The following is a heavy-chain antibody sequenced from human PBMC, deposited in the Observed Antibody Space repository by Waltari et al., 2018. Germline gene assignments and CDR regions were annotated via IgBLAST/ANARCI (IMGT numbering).Heavy chain of an antibody. D-gene: IGHD2-15*01. CDR3: ATVGTVVATALDAFDI. J-gene: IGHJ3*02. CDR1: GYTFTDYY. Sequence: EVQLVQSGAEVKKPGATVKISCKASGYTFTDYYMHWVPQAPGKGLEWMGRVDPEDGETIYAEKFQGRVNITADTSTDTAYMELSSLRSEDTAGYYCATVGTVVATALDAFDIWGQGTMVTVSS. V-gene: IGHV1-69-2*01. CDR2: VDPEDGET.